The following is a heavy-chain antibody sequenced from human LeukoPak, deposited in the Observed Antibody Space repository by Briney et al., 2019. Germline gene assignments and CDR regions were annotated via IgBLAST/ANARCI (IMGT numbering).Heavy chain of an antibody. Sequence: GTSVKVSCKASGFTFTSSAMQWVRQARGQRLEWIGWIVVGSGNTNYAQKFQERVTITRDMSTSTAYMELSSLRSEDTAVYYCAAVFEWELSQSYYSDYWGQGTLVTVSS. V-gene: IGHV1-58*02. CDR1: GFTFTSSA. CDR3: AAVFEWELSQSYYSDY. D-gene: IGHD1-26*01. CDR2: IVVGSGNT. J-gene: IGHJ4*02.